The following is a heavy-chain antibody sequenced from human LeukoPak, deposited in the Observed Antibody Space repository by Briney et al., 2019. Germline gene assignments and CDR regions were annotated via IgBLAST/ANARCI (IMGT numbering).Heavy chain of an antibody. D-gene: IGHD5-12*01. J-gene: IGHJ1*01. CDR3: AKDTRGYSLASMGEYSQH. V-gene: IGHV3-66*02. CDR2: IYRGGDT. CDR1: GFTVSSNF. Sequence: GGSLRLSCTASGFTVSSNFINWVRQAPGQGLEWVSIIYRGGDTYYADSVKGRFSISRDISKNTVYVQMNSLRTDDTAMYYCAKDTRGYSLASMGEYSQHWGQGTLVIVS.